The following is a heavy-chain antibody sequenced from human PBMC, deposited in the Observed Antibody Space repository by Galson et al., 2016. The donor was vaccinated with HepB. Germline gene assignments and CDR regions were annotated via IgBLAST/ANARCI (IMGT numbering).Heavy chain of an antibody. Sequence: SVKVSCKASGYTFRSYGFSWVRQAPGQGLEWMGWLSAYSGNTDFAQKFQGRLSMTTDTSTSTAYMELRSLRSDDTAVYYCARDRGIAAAGTVMDYWGQGTLVTVSS. V-gene: IGHV1-18*04. D-gene: IGHD6-13*01. J-gene: IGHJ4*02. CDR1: GYTFRSYG. CDR2: LSAYSGNT. CDR3: ARDRGIAAAGTVMDY.